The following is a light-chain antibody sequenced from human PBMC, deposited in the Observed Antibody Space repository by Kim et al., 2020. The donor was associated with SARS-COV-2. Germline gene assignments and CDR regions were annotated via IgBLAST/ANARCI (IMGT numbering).Light chain of an antibody. V-gene: IGKV1-5*03. J-gene: IGKJ2*01. CDR3: QQYNFYYT. Sequence: DIQMTQSPSTLSASVGDRVTITCRASETINSRLAWYQQKPGKAPKLLTYKASNLESGVSSRFSGSGSGTEFTLTISSLQPDDFATYYCQQYNFYYTFGQGTKLEI. CDR1: ETINSR. CDR2: KAS.